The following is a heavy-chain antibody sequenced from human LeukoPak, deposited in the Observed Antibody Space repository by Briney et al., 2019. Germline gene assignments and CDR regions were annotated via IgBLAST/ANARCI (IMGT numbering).Heavy chain of an antibody. V-gene: IGHV3-23*01. J-gene: IGHJ6*03. CDR1: GFTFSSYA. CDR2: ISGSGGST. CDR3: ARVAYDSSGYFDYYYYYMDV. Sequence: GGSLRLSCAASGFTFSSYAMSWVRQAPGKGLEWVSAISGSGGSTYYADSVKGRFTISRDNSKNTLYLQMNSLRAEDTAVYYCARVAYDSSGYFDYYYYYMDVWGKGTTVTVSS. D-gene: IGHD3-22*01.